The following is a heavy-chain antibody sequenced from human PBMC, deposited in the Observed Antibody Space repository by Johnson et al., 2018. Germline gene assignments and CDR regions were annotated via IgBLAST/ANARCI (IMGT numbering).Heavy chain of an antibody. J-gene: IGHJ1*01. Sequence: VRLVESGGGLIQPGGSLRLSCAVSGFSVSSNYINWARQAPGKGLEWVSVINSGGITYYADSVKGRFTISRDNSKKTVFLQMNSLRAEDTAVYYCASGGYSDPEKFHHWGQGTLVTVSS. D-gene: IGHD3-22*01. CDR3: ASGGYSDPEKFHH. CDR2: INSGGIT. CDR1: GFSVSSNY. V-gene: IGHV3-53*01.